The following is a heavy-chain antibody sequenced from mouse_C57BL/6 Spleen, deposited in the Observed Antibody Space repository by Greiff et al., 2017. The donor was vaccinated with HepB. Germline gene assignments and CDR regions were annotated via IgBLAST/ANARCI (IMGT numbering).Heavy chain of an antibody. Sequence: QVQLQQPGAELVKPGASVKLSCKASGYTFTSYWMHWVKQRPGQGLEWIGMIHPNSGSTNYNEKFKSKATLTVDKSSSTAYMQLSSLTSEDSAVYYCARERGYYDSNVDYWGQGTTLTVSS. J-gene: IGHJ2*01. CDR2: IHPNSGST. CDR1: GYTFTSYW. CDR3: ARERGYYDSNVDY. D-gene: IGHD2-4*01. V-gene: IGHV1-64*01.